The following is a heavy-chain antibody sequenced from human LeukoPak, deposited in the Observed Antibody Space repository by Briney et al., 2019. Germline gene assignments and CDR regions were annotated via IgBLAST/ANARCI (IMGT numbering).Heavy chain of an antibody. Sequence: ASVKVSCKASGYTFTSYDINWVRQATGQGLEWMGWMNPNSGNTGYAQKFQGRVTMTRNTSISTAYMELSSLRSEGTAVYYCARKGSSWFNWFDPWGQGTLVTVSS. CDR2: MNPNSGNT. D-gene: IGHD6-13*01. CDR1: GYTFTSYD. J-gene: IGHJ5*02. CDR3: ARKGSSWFNWFDP. V-gene: IGHV1-8*01.